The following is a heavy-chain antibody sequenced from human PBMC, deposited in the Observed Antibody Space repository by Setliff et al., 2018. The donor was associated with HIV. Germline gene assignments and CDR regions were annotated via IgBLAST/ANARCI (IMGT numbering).Heavy chain of an antibody. CDR2: IYYSGST. J-gene: IGHJ4*02. CDR3: ARVVKGYNWNYFDY. Sequence: SETLSLTCTVSGGSISSSSYYWGWIRQPPGKGLEWIGSIYYSGSTYSNPSLKSRVTISVDTSKNQFSLKLSSVTAADTAVYYCARVVKGYNWNYFDYWGQGTLVTVSS. CDR1: GGSISSSSYY. D-gene: IGHD1-20*01. V-gene: IGHV4-39*07.